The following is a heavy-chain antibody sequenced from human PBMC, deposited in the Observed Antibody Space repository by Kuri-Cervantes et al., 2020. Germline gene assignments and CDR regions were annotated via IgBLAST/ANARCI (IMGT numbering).Heavy chain of an antibody. CDR1: DYSISSGYY. CDR3: ARGERTGTTPRPFDY. V-gene: IGHV4-38-2*01. CDR2: IYHSGST. D-gene: IGHD1-1*01. J-gene: IGHJ4*02. Sequence: SETLSLTCAVSDYSISSGYYWGWIRQPPGKGLEWIGSIYHSGSTYYNPSLKSRVTISVDTSKNQFSLKLSSVTAADTAVYYCARGERTGTTPRPFDYWGQGTLVTVSS.